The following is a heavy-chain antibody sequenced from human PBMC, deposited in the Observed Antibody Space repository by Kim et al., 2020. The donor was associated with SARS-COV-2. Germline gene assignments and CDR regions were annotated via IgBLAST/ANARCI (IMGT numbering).Heavy chain of an antibody. Sequence: GGSLRLSCAASGFTFSSYAMHWVRQAPGKGLEWVAVISYDGSNKYYVDSVKGRFTISRDNSKNTLYLQMNSLRAEDTAVYYCARDRTHRGYSGYVDYWGQGTLVTVSS. J-gene: IGHJ4*02. D-gene: IGHD5-12*01. CDR1: GFTFSSYA. V-gene: IGHV3-30*04. CDR2: ISYDGSNK. CDR3: ARDRTHRGYSGYVDY.